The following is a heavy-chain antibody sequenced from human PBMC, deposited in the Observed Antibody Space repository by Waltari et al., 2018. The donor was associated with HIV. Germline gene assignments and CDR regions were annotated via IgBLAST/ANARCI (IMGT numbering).Heavy chain of an antibody. J-gene: IGHJ4*02. Sequence: EVQLLESGGGLIQPGGSLRLSCAASGFTFRNYAMTWVRQVPGKGLEWVSTISASAYSTYDADSVKGRFTISRDNSRSTLYLQMNSLRDEDTAVYYCAKGPSRGGSSEPGDYFDSWGQGTLVTVSS. CDR1: GFTFRNYA. CDR2: ISASAYST. D-gene: IGHD3-10*01. V-gene: IGHV3-23*01. CDR3: AKGPSRGGSSEPGDYFDS.